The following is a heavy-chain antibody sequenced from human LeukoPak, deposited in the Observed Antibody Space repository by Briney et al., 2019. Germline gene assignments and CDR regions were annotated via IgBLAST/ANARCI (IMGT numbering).Heavy chain of an antibody. CDR3: VREWNHYGSGSHSDYYYGMDV. CDR1: GYTFTSYD. CDR2: MNPNSGNT. D-gene: IGHD3-10*01. Sequence: ASVKVSCKASGYTFTSYDINWVRQATRQGLEWMGWMNPNSGNTGYAQKFQGRVTMTRNTSISTAYMELSSLRSEDTAVYYCVREWNHYGSGSHSDYYYGMDVWGQGTTVTVSS. V-gene: IGHV1-8*01. J-gene: IGHJ6*02.